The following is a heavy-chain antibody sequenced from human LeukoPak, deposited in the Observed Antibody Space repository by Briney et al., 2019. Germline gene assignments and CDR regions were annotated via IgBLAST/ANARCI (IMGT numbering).Heavy chain of an antibody. J-gene: IGHJ6*03. V-gene: IGHV1-8*03. CDR3: ARGYYYYYYMDV. CDR1: GYTFTSYD. CDR2: MNPNSGNT. Sequence: GASVKVSCKASGYTFTSYDINWVRQATGQGLEWMGWMNPNSGNTGYAQKFQGRGTITRNTSISTAYMELSSLRSEDTAVYYCARGYYYYYYMDVWGKGTTVTVSS.